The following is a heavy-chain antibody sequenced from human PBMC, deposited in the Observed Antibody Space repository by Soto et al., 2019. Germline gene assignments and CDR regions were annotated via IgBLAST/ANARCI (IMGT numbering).Heavy chain of an antibody. J-gene: IGHJ1*01. Sequence: QMQMQESGPRLVKPSETLSLTCTVSGASITDSYWSWIRQPPEKGLEWIGYIYFSGVATYNPSLKSXATXSRDTSKNEFSLKLTSVTAADTAIYYCARGDSDLAVSEAAYWGQGTLVTVSS. CDR2: IYFSGVA. V-gene: IGHV4-59*01. D-gene: IGHD2-15*01. CDR1: GASITDSY. CDR3: ARGDSDLAVSEAAY.